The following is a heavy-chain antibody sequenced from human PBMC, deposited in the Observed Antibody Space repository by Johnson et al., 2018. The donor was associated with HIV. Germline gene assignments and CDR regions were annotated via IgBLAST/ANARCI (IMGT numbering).Heavy chain of an antibody. J-gene: IGHJ3*02. D-gene: IGHD2-15*01. Sequence: QVQLVESGGGLVKPGGSLRLSCAASGFTFSDYYMSWIRQAPGKGLEWVSYISSSGSTIYYADSVKGRFTISRDNAKNSLYLQMNSLKTEDTAVYYCTTGSVGVAATLWWGAFEIWGQGTMVTVAS. CDR1: GFTFSDYY. CDR2: ISSSGSTI. CDR3: TTGSVGVAATLWWGAFEI. V-gene: IGHV3-11*01.